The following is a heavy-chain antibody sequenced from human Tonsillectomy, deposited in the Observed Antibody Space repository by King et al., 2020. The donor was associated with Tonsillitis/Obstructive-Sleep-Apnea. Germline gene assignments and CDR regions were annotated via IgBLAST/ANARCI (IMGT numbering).Heavy chain of an antibody. J-gene: IGHJ6*03. Sequence: VQLVESGGGLVQPGGSLRLSCAASGFTFSTYLMHWVRQAPGKGLVWVSRINSDGSSTSYADSVKGRFTISRDNAKNTLYLQMSSLRAADTAVYYCARDGARCSGGSCYSDYYYYYMDVWGKGTTVTVSS. CDR2: INSDGSST. D-gene: IGHD2-15*01. CDR3: ARDGARCSGGSCYSDYYYYYMDV. CDR1: GFTFSTYL. V-gene: IGHV3-74*01.